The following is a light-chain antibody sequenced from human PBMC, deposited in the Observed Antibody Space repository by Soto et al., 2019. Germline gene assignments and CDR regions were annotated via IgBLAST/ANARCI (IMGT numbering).Light chain of an antibody. CDR3: QQYGSSPPIT. J-gene: IGKJ5*01. CDR1: QSISRY. Sequence: DIVLTQSPGTLSLSPGERTTLSCRASQSISRYLAWYQQKPGQGPRLLIYGASSRATGTPDRFSGSGSGTDFTLTINRLEPEDFALYYCQQYGSSPPITFGQGTRLEIK. V-gene: IGKV3-20*01. CDR2: GAS.